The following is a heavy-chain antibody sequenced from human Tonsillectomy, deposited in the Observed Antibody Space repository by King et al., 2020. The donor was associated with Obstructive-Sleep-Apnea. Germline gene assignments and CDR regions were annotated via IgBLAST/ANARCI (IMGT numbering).Heavy chain of an antibody. CDR2: IKSQGGGGTT. V-gene: IGHV3-15*01. CDR3: TWLTTVNTIDF. J-gene: IGHJ4*02. CDR1: GITFRDAW. Sequence: VQLVESGGGLVKPGGSLRVSCAVSGITFRDAWRSWVRQAPGKGLEWVGRIKSQGGGGTTDYAAPVKGRFIIPRDDSKNTLYLQMNSLKIEDTAVYYCTWLTTVNTIDFWGQGTQVTVSS. D-gene: IGHD4-17*01.